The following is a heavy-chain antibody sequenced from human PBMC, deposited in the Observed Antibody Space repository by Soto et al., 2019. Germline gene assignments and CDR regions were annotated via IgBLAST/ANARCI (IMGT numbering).Heavy chain of an antibody. D-gene: IGHD3-16*01. V-gene: IGHV5-51*01. CDR2: IFPDDSDT. J-gene: IGHJ4*02. Sequence: GESLKISCKASGYIIKNYWIGWVRQMPGQGLEWMGIIFPDDSDTKYSPSFQGHVTISVDKSISTAYVQWSSLKASDSAIYYCFRGGVTSRTFDYWGQGTLVTVSS. CDR3: FRGGVTSRTFDY. CDR1: GYIIKNYW.